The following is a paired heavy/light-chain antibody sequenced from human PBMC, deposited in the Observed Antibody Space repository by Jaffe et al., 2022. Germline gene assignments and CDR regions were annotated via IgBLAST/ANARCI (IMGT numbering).Heavy chain of an antibody. J-gene: IGHJ4*02. CDR2: ISSSSDTM. D-gene: IGHD4-17*01. CDR3: GRDKNPTVIDY. Sequence: DVQLVESGGGLVQPGESLRLSCVASGFTFSSYSMIWVRQAPGKGLEWVSYISSSSDTMVYADSVKGRFTVSRDNAKNLLYLQMNSLRAEDTAVYYCGRDKNPTVIDYWGQGTLVTVSS. CDR1: GFTFSSYS. V-gene: IGHV3-48*01.
Light chain of an antibody. CDR2: WAS. Sequence: DIVMTQSPDSLAVSLGERATINCKSSQSVLHTSNNANYLAWYQQKPGQPPKLLIYWASTRESGVPDRFSGSGSGTDFTLTISSLQAEDVALYYCQQYYSTPRITFGGGTKVEIK. CDR3: QQYYSTPRIT. J-gene: IGKJ4*01. CDR1: QSVLHTSNNANY. V-gene: IGKV4-1*01.